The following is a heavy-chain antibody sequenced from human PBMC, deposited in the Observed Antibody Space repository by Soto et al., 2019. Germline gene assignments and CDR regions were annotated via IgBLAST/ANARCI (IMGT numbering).Heavy chain of an antibody. J-gene: IGHJ6*02. D-gene: IGHD6-6*01. Sequence: SQTLSLTCAISGDSVSSNSAAWNWIRQSPSRGLEWLGRTYYRSKWYNDYAVSVKSRITINPDTSKNQFSLQLNSVTPEDTAVYYCARSIEYSSSSGVDYYYGMDVWGHGTTVTVSS. V-gene: IGHV6-1*01. CDR3: ARSIEYSSSSGVDYYYGMDV. CDR2: TYYRSKWYN. CDR1: GDSVSSNSAA.